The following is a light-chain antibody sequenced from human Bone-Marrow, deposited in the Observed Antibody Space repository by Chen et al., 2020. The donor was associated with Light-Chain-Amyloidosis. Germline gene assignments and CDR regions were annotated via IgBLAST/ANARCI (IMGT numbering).Light chain of an antibody. V-gene: IGLV2-14*01. Sequence: QSALTHPASVSGSPGQSITISCTGTISDVGGDNHVSWYQQHPDKAPKLIIYEVTNRPSWGPDRFSGSKSDNTASLTISGLQTEDEADYFCSSYTITNTLVFGSGTRVTVL. CDR2: EVT. CDR3: SSYTITNTLV. J-gene: IGLJ1*01. CDR1: ISDVGGDNH.